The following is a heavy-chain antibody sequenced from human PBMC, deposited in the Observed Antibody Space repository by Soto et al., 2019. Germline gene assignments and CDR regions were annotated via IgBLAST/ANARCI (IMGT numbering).Heavy chain of an antibody. CDR3: ARRYCSGGSCYYFDY. D-gene: IGHD2-15*01. CDR2: IYYSGST. J-gene: IGHJ4*02. CDR1: GGSISSYY. Sequence: SETLSLTCTVSGGSISSYYWSWIRQPPGKGLEWIGYIYYSGSTNYNPSLKSRVTISVDTSKNQFSLKLSSVTAADTAVYYCARRYCSGGSCYYFDYWGQGTLVTVSS. V-gene: IGHV4-59*01.